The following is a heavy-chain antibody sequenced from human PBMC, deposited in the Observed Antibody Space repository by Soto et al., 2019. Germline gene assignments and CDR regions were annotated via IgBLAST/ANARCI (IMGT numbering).Heavy chain of an antibody. Sequence: SETLSLTCTVSGASISGFYWSWIRKSAGKGLEWIGRIYATGTTDYNPALKRRVMMSVDTSKKQFSLKLGSVTAADTAVYYCVRDGTRTLRDWFDPWGQGISVTVSS. CDR1: GASISGFY. D-gene: IGHD1-1*01. V-gene: IGHV4-4*07. CDR3: VRDGTRTLRDWFDP. J-gene: IGHJ5*02. CDR2: IYATGTT.